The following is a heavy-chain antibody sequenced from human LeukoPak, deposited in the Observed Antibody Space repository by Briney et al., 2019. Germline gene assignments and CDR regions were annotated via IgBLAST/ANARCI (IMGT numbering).Heavy chain of an antibody. CDR1: VGSISSGGYD. J-gene: IGHJ1*01. D-gene: IGHD6-19*01. Sequence: PSETLSLSFTVSVGSISSGGYDWSWSRQHPGKGREWIGYSYCSVSTYYNPSHKSRVTISVDTSKNQFSLKLSSVTAADTAVYYCARVSIAAAVAGTEYFQHWGQGTLVTVSS. CDR2: SYCSVST. V-gene: IGHV4-31*03. CDR3: ARVSIAAAVAGTEYFQH.